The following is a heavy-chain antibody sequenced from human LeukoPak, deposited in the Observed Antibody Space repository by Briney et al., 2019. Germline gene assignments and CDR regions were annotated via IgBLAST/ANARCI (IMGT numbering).Heavy chain of an antibody. D-gene: IGHD3-10*01. V-gene: IGHV3-74*01. CDR3: ARWGLGKGDGFDI. CDR1: GFTFSGYW. J-gene: IGHJ3*02. Sequence: GGSLRLSCAASGFTFSGYWMHWVRHAPGKGLVWVSRINSDGSSTSYADSVKGRFTISRDSAKNTLYLQMNSLRAEDTAVYYCARWGLGKGDGFDIWGQGTMVTVSS. CDR2: INSDGSST.